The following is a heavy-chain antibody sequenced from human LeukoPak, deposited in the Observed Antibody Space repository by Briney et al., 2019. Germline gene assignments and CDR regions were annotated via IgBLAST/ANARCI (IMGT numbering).Heavy chain of an antibody. D-gene: IGHD1-26*01. CDR1: GFTFSSYA. Sequence: PGGSLRLSCGASGFTFSSYAMSWVRQAPGKGLEWVSVISGTGDKTFYADSVKGRFTISRDNAKNSLYLQMNSLRAEDTAVYYCARGERGDYWGQGTLVTVSS. V-gene: IGHV3-23*01. CDR2: ISGTGDKT. J-gene: IGHJ4*02. CDR3: ARGERGDY.